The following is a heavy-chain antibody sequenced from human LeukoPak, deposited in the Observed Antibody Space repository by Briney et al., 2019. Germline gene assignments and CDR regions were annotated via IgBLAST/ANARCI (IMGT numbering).Heavy chain of an antibody. V-gene: IGHV3-11*06. CDR2: ISSSSSYT. D-gene: IGHD6-19*01. CDR3: ARSVAGFDY. CDR1: GFTFSDYY. Sequence: GVSLTLSCAASGFTFSDYYMSWLRQAPGKGLEWVSYISSSSSYTNYADSVKGRFTISRDNAKNSLYLQMNSLRAEDTAVYYCARSVAGFDYGGQGTLVTVS. J-gene: IGHJ4*02.